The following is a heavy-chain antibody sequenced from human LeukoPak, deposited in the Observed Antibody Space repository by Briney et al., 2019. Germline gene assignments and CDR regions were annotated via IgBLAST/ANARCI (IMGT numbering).Heavy chain of an antibody. J-gene: IGHJ4*02. V-gene: IGHV1-69*13. CDR3: ARDSPRGSPNFDY. D-gene: IGHD1-26*01. CDR2: IIPIFGTA. CDR1: GGTFSSYA. Sequence: GASVKVSCTASGGTFSSYAISWVRQAPGQGLEWMGGIIPIFGTANYAQKFQGRVTITADESTSTAYMELSSLRSEDTAVYYCARDSPRGSPNFDYWGQGTLVTVSS.